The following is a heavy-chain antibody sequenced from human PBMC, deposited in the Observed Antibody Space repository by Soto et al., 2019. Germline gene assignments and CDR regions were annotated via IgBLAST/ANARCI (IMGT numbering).Heavy chain of an antibody. CDR2: IYYSGST. J-gene: IGHJ4*02. CDR3: ARSLYSRSWLFYDY. D-gene: IGHD6-13*01. Sequence: SETLSLTCTVSGGSISSGGYYWSWIRQHPGKGLEWIGYIYYSGSTYYNPSLKSRVTISVDTSKNQFSLKLSSVTAADTAVYYCARSLYSRSWLFYDYWGQGTLVTVSS. CDR1: GGSISSGGYY. V-gene: IGHV4-31*03.